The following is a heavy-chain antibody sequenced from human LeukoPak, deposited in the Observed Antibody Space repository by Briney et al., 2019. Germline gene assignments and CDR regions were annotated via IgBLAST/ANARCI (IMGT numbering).Heavy chain of an antibody. J-gene: IGHJ3*02. CDR1: GGSIRSSYYY. CDR2: IYDSGST. V-gene: IGHV4-39*01. D-gene: IGHD1-7*01. CDR3: ARGRYNWNYVAFDI. Sequence: KPSETLSLTCTVSGGSIRSSYYYWGWIRQPPGKGLEWIGSIYDSGSTYYNPSLKSRVTISVDTSKNQFSLKLNSVTAADTAVYYCARGRYNWNYVAFDIWGQGTTVTVSS.